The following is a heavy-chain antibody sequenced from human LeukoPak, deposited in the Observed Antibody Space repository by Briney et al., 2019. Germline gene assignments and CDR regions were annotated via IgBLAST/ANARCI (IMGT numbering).Heavy chain of an antibody. Sequence: ASVKVSCKASGYTFTGYYIHWVRQAPGQGLEWMGWNNPNSGGTFYAQKFQDRVSMTRDTSISTAYMELNRLTSDDTAVYYCARYGTVTTDSDYWGQGTLVTVSS. CDR3: ARYGTVTTDSDY. CDR1: GYTFTGYY. D-gene: IGHD4-17*01. V-gene: IGHV1-2*02. J-gene: IGHJ4*02. CDR2: NNPNSGGT.